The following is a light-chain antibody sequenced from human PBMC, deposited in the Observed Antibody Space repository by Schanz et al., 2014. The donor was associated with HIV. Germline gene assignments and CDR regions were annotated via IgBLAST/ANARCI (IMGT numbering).Light chain of an antibody. CDR3: QQYGGSPT. V-gene: IGKV3-20*01. CDR2: GAS. J-gene: IGKJ1*01. CDR1: QSISFY. Sequence: EIVLTQSPATLSLSPGERATLSCRASQSISFYLAWYQQKPGQAPRLLIFGASNRATGIPDRFSGSGSGSTFTLIISRLEPADIAVYYCQQYGGSPTFGQGTKVEIK.